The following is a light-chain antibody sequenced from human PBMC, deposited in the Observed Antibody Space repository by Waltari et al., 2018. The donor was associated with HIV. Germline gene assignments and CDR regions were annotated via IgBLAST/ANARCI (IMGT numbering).Light chain of an antibody. CDR3: SSDTPTNTVI. V-gene: IGLV2-14*03. Sequence: QSALTQPASVSGSPGQSVTISCIGTNSDVGGYHYVSWYQQHPGNSPLLLIYDVSQWPSGNSNRFAGSKSGNTGSLTISGLQAEDEADYYCSSDTPTNTVIFGGGTKVTVL. CDR1: NSDVGGYHY. CDR2: DVS. J-gene: IGLJ2*01.